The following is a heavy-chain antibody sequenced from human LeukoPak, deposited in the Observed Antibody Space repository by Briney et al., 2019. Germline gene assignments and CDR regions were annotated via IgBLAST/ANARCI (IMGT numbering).Heavy chain of an antibody. Sequence: GGSLRLSCAASGFTFSNYAMTWVRQAPGKGLEWVSAVSAGGGNSYYADSVKGRFTISRDTSNNTLFLQMNSLRAEDTALYYCAKLRGTVATMGFAADYWGQGTLVTVSS. CDR2: VSAGGGNS. CDR3: AKLRGTVATMGFAADY. V-gene: IGHV3-23*01. J-gene: IGHJ4*02. D-gene: IGHD5-12*01. CDR1: GFTFSNYA.